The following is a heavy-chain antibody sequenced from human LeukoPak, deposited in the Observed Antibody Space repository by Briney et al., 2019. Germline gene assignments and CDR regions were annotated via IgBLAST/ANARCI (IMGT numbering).Heavy chain of an antibody. CDR2: IYYSGST. CDR3: ARADGIVGATVWFDP. CDR1: GGSISSYY. J-gene: IGHJ5*02. Sequence: PSETLSLTCTVSGGSISSYYWSWIRQPPGKGLEWVGYIYYSGSTNYNPSLKSRDTISVDTSKNQFSLKLSSVTAADTAVYYCARADGIVGATVWFDPWGREPWSPSPQ. V-gene: IGHV4-59*01. D-gene: IGHD1-26*01.